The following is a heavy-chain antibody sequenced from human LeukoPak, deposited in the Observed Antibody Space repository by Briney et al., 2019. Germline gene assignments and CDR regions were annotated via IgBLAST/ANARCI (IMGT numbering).Heavy chain of an antibody. V-gene: IGHV1-24*01. CDR2: FDPENGET. CDR3: ATSWVKGYDRRLSRRFDL. J-gene: IGHJ2*01. D-gene: IGHD5-12*01. Sequence: ASVKVSCKVSGYSLTELSMHWVRQAPGKGLEWVGNFDPENGETISTQRFQGRVTMTEDTSTDTAYMDLSSLTSEDTAVYYCATSWVKGYDRRLSRRFDLWGRGTLVTVSS. CDR1: GYSLTELS.